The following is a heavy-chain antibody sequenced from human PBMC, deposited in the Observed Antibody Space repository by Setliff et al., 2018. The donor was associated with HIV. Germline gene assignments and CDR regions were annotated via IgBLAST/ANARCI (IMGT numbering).Heavy chain of an antibody. V-gene: IGHV1-18*01. D-gene: IGHD6-19*01. J-gene: IGHJ3*02. Sequence: GASVKVSCKASGYSFITYGITWVRQAPGRGLEWMGWISTSKGKTDYAQKFQGRVIMTTDTSTSTAYMELRSLRSDDTAVYYCARRDEEWLAPDAFDIWGQGTMVTVSS. CDR3: ARRDEEWLAPDAFDI. CDR1: GYSFITYG. CDR2: ISTSKGKT.